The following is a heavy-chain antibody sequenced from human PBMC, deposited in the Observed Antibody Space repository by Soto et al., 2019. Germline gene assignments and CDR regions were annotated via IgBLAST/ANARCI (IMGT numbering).Heavy chain of an antibody. CDR3: ARSGDNYNVLDY. J-gene: IGHJ4*02. Sequence: PGGSLRLSCAASGFTFSRYAMMWVRQAPGKGLEWLSDRSNSGAYTRYADSVKGRFSISRDNAKNSLYLQINSLRGEDSATYYCARSGDNYNVLDYWGQGTLVTVSS. CDR1: GFTFSRYA. V-gene: IGHV3-21*05. CDR2: RSNSGAYT. D-gene: IGHD3-10*02.